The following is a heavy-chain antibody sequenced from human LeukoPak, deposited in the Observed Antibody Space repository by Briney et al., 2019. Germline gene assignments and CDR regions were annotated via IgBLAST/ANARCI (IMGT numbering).Heavy chain of an antibody. V-gene: IGHV4-34*01. J-gene: IGHJ3*02. CDR3: ARDVGSTVTRSPVFDI. Sequence: SETLSLTCAVYGGSFSGYYWSWIRQPPGKGLEWIGEINHSGSTNYNPSLKSRVTISVDTPKNQVSLRLRSVTAADTAVYYCARDVGSTVTRSPVFDIWGQGTMVTVSS. CDR2: INHSGST. D-gene: IGHD4-17*01. CDR1: GGSFSGYY.